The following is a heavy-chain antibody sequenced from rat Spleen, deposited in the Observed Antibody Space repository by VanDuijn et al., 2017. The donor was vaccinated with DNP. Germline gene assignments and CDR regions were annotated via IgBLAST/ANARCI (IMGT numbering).Heavy chain of an antibody. J-gene: IGHJ4*01. V-gene: IGHV4-2*01. D-gene: IGHD5-1*01. Sequence: EVKLVESGGGLVQPGRSLKLSCAASGFNFNDYWMVWVRQAPGKGLEWLGEINKDSSAINYVTSLKNKFIISRDNSQNTLYLQMINLGYEDTGIYFCATERAGVEAWGQGTSVTVSS. CDR2: INKDSSAI. CDR3: ATERAGVEA. CDR1: GFNFNDYW.